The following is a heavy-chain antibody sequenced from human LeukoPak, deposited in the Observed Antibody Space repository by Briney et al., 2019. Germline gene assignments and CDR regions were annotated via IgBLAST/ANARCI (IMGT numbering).Heavy chain of an antibody. J-gene: IGHJ5*02. CDR3: ARDPMMVVPMTGWFDP. D-gene: IGHD3-22*01. V-gene: IGHV3-30-3*01. CDR2: ISYDGSNK. CDR1: GFTFSSYA. Sequence: PGGSLRLSCAASGFTFSSYAMHWVRQAPGKGLEWVAVISYDGSNKYYADSVKGRFTISRDNSKNTLYLQMNSLRAEDTAVYYCARDPMMVVPMTGWFDPWGQGTLVTVSS.